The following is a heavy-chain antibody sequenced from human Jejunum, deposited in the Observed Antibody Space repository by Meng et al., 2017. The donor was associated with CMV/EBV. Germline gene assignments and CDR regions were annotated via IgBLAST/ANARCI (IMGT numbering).Heavy chain of an antibody. CDR3: ARDRGENFVSSGYMDY. CDR1: GFTFTDYY. Sequence: VWLVDSGGCLVKPGGSLRLSCAASGFTFTDYYMSWIRQAPGKGLEWVSYISGTGNYADYADSVKGRFTISRDNAKNSLYLQMESLRPEDTAMYYCARDRGENFVSSGYMDYWGQGALVTVSS. CDR2: ISGTGNYA. J-gene: IGHJ4*02. V-gene: IGHV3-11*06. D-gene: IGHD3-22*01.